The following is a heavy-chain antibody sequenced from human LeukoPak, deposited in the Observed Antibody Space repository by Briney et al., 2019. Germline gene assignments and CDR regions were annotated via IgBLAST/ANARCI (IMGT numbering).Heavy chain of an antibody. D-gene: IGHD5-24*01. CDR2: IKQDGSEK. V-gene: IGHV3-7*01. CDR3: ARDVGDGYNDRYYMDV. J-gene: IGHJ6*03. CDR1: GFTFSSYW. Sequence: GGSLRLSCAASGFTFSSYWMSWVRQAPGKGLEWVANIKQDGSEKYYVDSVKGRFTISRDNAKNSLYPQMNSLRAEDTAVYYCARDVGDGYNDRYYMDVWGKGTTVTISS.